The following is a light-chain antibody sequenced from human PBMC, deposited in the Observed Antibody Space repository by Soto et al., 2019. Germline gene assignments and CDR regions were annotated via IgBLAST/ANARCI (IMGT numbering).Light chain of an antibody. J-gene: IGLJ1*01. CDR1: SSDVGGYDY. CDR2: DVS. CDR3: CSFAGTPYV. Sequence: QSVLTQPRSVSGSPGQSLTISCTGTSSDVGGYDYVSWYQQHPGKAPKLIIYDVSKRPSGAPDRFSGSKSGNTASLTISGLQAEDEADYYCCSFAGTPYVFGTGTKLTVL. V-gene: IGLV2-11*01.